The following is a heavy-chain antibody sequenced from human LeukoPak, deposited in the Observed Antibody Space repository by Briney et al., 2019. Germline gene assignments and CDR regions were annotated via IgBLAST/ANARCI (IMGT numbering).Heavy chain of an antibody. CDR2: IRSSGSYI. Sequence: GGSLRLSCAASGFTFSSYTMNWVRQAPGKGLEWVSSIRSSGSYIFYADSVKGRFTISRDNAKNSLYLQMNSLRAEDTAVYYCARDHGRAELWSDYWGQGTLVPVSS. CDR3: ARDHGRAELWSDY. J-gene: IGHJ4*02. D-gene: IGHD3-16*01. V-gene: IGHV3-21*01. CDR1: GFTFSSYT.